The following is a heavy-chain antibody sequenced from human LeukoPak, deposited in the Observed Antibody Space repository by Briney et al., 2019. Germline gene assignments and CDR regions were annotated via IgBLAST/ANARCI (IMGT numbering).Heavy chain of an antibody. V-gene: IGHV3-53*01. Sequence: PGGSLRLSCAASGYTVSNNYMSWVRQAPGKGLEWVSVIYSGSSTYYADSVKGRFTISRDNYKNTLYLQMNRLRAEDTAVYYCARDLGYSSGWHRGYFDYWGQGTLVTVSS. CDR2: IYSGSST. J-gene: IGHJ4*02. CDR3: ARDLGYSSGWHRGYFDY. D-gene: IGHD6-19*01. CDR1: GYTVSNNY.